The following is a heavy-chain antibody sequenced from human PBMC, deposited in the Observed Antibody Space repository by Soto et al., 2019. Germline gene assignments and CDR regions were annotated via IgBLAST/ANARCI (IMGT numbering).Heavy chain of an antibody. D-gene: IGHD2-21*02. CDR1: GFSLSTSGVG. CDR2: IYWDDDK. Sequence: QITLKESGPTLVKPTQTLTLTCTFSGFSLSTSGVGVGWIRQPPGKALEWLALIYWDDDKRYSPSLRSRLTINKDTSTNLVVLTMTNMDPVDTATYYCIQSRCGGDCLQSYASHYYYGMDVWGQGTTVTVSS. CDR3: IQSRCGGDCLQSYASHYYYGMDV. V-gene: IGHV2-5*02. J-gene: IGHJ6*02.